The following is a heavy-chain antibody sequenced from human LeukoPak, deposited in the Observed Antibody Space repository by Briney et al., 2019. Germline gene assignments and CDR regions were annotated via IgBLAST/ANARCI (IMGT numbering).Heavy chain of an antibody. CDR1: GXSFTSYC. CDR2: LYPGDSDT. J-gene: IGHJ3*02. CDR3: ATREGAHDAFDI. Sequence: GESLKISFKVSGXSFTSYCIGWVRQMPGKGVEWMGILYPGDSDTRYSPSFQGQVTISADKSISTAYLQWSNLKASDTAIYYCATREGAHDAFDIWGQGTTVTVSS. V-gene: IGHV5-51*01.